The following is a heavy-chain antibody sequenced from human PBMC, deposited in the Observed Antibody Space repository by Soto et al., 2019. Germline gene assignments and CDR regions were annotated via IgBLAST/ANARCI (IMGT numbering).Heavy chain of an antibody. Sequence: QVQLVQSGAEVKKPGASVKVSCKASGYTLNTYGITWVRQAPGQGLEWMGWISANNDHTNYPQKLQGRVTMTTDTSTSTDDMELRRLTSDDMAVYYGARGTYFDYWGQGTLFSVSS. CDR3: ARGTYFDY. V-gene: IGHV1-18*03. CDR2: ISANNDHT. J-gene: IGHJ4*02. CDR1: GYTLNTYG.